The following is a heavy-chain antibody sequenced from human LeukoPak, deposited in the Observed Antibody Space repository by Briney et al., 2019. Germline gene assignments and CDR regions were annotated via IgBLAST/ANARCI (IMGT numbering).Heavy chain of an antibody. CDR3: ARVRAQYYYDSSGYYYPRYYYYYMDV. Sequence: RASVKVSCKASGGTFSSYAISWVRQAPGQGLEWMGGIIPIFGTANYAQKFQGRVTITADKSTSTAYMELSSLRSEDTAVYYCARVRAQYYYDSSGYYYPRYYYYYMDVWGKGTTVTVSS. D-gene: IGHD3-22*01. CDR1: GGTFSSYA. V-gene: IGHV1-69*06. J-gene: IGHJ6*03. CDR2: IIPIFGTA.